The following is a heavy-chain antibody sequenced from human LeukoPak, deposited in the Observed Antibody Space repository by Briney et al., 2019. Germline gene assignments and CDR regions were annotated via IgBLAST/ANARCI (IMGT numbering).Heavy chain of an antibody. CDR3: ARRISGYET. J-gene: IGHJ5*02. CDR2: IYYSGST. V-gene: IGHV4-59*08. CDR1: GGSISIYY. D-gene: IGHD5-12*01. Sequence: SETLSLTCTVSGGSISIYYWSWIRHPPGEGLEWIGYIYYSGSTNYNPSLKSRVTISVDTSKNQFSLKLSSVTAADTAVYYCARRISGYETWGQGTLVTVSS.